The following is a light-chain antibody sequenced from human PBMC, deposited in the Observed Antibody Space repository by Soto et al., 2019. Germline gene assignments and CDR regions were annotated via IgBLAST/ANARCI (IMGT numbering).Light chain of an antibody. CDR1: RSVSSY. CDR3: QQRYNWPRT. V-gene: IGKV3-11*01. CDR2: DVS. Sequence: EIVLTQSPATLSLSPGESATLSCRATRSVSSYLIWYQQKPGQAPRLLIYDVSNRATGIPARFSGSGSGTDFTLTISSLEPEDFAVYYCQQRYNWPRTFGQGTKVDIK. J-gene: IGKJ1*01.